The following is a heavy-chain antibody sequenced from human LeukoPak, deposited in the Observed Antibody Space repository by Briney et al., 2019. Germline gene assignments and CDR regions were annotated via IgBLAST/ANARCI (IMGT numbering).Heavy chain of an antibody. J-gene: IGHJ4*02. V-gene: IGHV3-30-3*01. CDR2: ISYDGSNK. CDR3: ARGDWGMYYFDY. CDR1: GFTFSSYA. Sequence: PGGSLRLSCAASGFTFSSYAMHWVRQAPGKGLEWVAVISYDGSNKYYADSVKGRFTISRDNSKNTLYLQMNSLRVEDTAVYYCARGDWGMYYFDYWGQGTLVTVSS. D-gene: IGHD7-27*01.